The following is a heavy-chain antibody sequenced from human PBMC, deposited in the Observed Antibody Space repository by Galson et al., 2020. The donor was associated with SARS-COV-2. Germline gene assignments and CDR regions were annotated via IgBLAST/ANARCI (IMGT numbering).Heavy chain of an antibody. V-gene: IGHV4-39*01. D-gene: IGHD2-15*01. J-gene: IGHJ4*02. CDR2: IYYSGTT. CDR1: GGSIISSVYY. Sequence: SETLSLTCTVSGGSIISSVYYWGWIRQPPGKGLEWLGTIYYSGTTYYNPSLKSRVTISVDTSKNQFSLRLNSVTAADTAVYYCARRVKGYCSGGSCYSGEIWGYWGQGTLVTVSS. CDR3: ARRVKGYCSGGSCYSGEIWGY.